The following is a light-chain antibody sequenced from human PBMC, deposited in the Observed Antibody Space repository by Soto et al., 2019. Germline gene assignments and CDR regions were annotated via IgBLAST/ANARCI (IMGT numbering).Light chain of an antibody. V-gene: IGKV3-11*01. CDR2: DAS. CDR1: RSVSSY. Sequence: DIVLTQSPATLSLSPGDRATLSCRASRSVSSYLAWYQQKPGQAPRLLIYDASNRATGIPARFSGSGSGTDSTLTISSLEPEDFALYYCQQLSTWLTFGGGTKVEIK. CDR3: QQLSTWLT. J-gene: IGKJ4*01.